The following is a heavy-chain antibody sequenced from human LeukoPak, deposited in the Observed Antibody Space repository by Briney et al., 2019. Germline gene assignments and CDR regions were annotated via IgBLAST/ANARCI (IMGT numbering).Heavy chain of an antibody. Sequence: GGSLRLSCAASGFTFSSYAMHWVRQAPGKGLEWVAVISYDGSNKYYADSVKGRFTISRDNSKNTLYLQMNSLRAEDTAVYYCAKPLSDVAVAGTDRYWGQGTLVTVSS. J-gene: IGHJ4*02. CDR3: AKPLSDVAVAGTDRY. CDR2: ISYDGSNK. V-gene: IGHV3-30-3*02. CDR1: GFTFSSYA. D-gene: IGHD6-19*01.